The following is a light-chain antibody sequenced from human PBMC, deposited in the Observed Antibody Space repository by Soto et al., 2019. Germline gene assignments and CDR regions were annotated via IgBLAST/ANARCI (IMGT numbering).Light chain of an antibody. V-gene: IGKV3-20*01. J-gene: IGKJ1*01. CDR1: QNVGSRY. Sequence: EIVLTQSPGTLSLSPGESATLSSRASQNVGSRYLAWYQQKPGQAPRLLIYGTSNRATGIPDRFSGSGSGTDFSLTISSLEPGDLAVYYCQQYGSSPRTFGQGTK. CDR2: GTS. CDR3: QQYGSSPRT.